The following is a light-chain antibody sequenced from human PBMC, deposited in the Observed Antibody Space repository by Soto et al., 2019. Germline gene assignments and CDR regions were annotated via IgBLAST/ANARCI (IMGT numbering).Light chain of an antibody. CDR1: SSDVGGYNY. V-gene: IGLV2-14*01. J-gene: IGLJ2*01. Sequence: QSALTQPASVSGSPGQSITISCTGTSSDVGGYNYVSWYQQHPGKAPKLMIYGVTNRPSGVSNRFSGSKSGNTASLTISGLQAEDEADYFCSSYTGSSTLVVFGGGTKVTVL. CDR2: GVT. CDR3: SSYTGSSTLVV.